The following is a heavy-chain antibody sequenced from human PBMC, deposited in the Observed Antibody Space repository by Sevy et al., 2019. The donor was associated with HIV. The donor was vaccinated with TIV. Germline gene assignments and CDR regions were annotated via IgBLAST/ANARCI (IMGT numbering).Heavy chain of an antibody. Sequence: ASVKVSCKASGYTFSDSGYYVHWVRQAPGQGLEWMGWINPKSGATNYAQKFQGRVTMTRDTSVSTANMELNRLTSDDTALYYCARESYDFWTGPVDYDYGMDVWGQGTTVTVSS. CDR1: GYTFSDSGYY. J-gene: IGHJ6*02. CDR2: INPKSGAT. D-gene: IGHD3-3*01. CDR3: ARESYDFWTGPVDYDYGMDV. V-gene: IGHV1-2*02.